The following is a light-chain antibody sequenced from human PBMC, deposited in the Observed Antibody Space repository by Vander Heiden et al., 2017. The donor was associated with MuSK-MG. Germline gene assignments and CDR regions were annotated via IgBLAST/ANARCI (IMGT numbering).Light chain of an antibody. Sequence: DIHMTHSPSSLSASVGGGVIITCRGSQSISNWLAWYQQRPGKAPKLLIYKASSLESGVPSRFNGSGSGTEFTLTISSLQPDDFATYYCQQDNSYSWTFGQGTKVEIK. V-gene: IGKV1-5*03. CDR3: QQDNSYSWT. CDR2: KAS. CDR1: QSISNW. J-gene: IGKJ1*01.